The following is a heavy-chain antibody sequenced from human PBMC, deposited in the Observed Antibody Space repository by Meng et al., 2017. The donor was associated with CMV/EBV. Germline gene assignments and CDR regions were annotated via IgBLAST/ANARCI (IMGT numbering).Heavy chain of an antibody. CDR2: INPNSGGT. D-gene: IGHD6-13*01. Sequence: QVQLVQSGAEVKKPGASVKVSCKASGYTFTGYYMHWVRQASGQGLEWMGWINPNSGGTNYAQKFQGRATMTRDTSISTAYMELSRLRSDDTAVYYCARDYSSSWYWIWDYWGQGTLVTVSS. CDR3: ARDYSSSWYWIWDY. V-gene: IGHV1-2*02. CDR1: GYTFTGYY. J-gene: IGHJ4*02.